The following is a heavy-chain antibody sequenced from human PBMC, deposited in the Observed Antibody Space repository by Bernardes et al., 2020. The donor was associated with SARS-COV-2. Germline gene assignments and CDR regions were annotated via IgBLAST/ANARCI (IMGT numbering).Heavy chain of an antibody. D-gene: IGHD2-8*01. CDR3: ARDLGYCTNGVCSP. CDR1: GFPFSSSW. V-gene: IGHV3-74*01. J-gene: IGHJ5*02. CDR2: INTDGSST. Sequence: GSLRLSCAASGFPFSSSWLHWVRQAPGKGLVWVSRINTDGSSTSYADSVKGRFTISRDNAKNMLFLQMSGLRAEDTAMYYCARDLGYCTNGVCSPWGQGTLVTVSS.